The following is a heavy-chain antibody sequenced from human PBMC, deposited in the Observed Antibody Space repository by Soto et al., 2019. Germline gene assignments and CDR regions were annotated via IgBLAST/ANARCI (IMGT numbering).Heavy chain of an antibody. CDR2: IYYSGST. V-gene: IGHV4-59*11. CDR3: ARTSHYYAMDV. CDR1: GGSISSHF. J-gene: IGHJ6*02. Sequence: QVQLQESGPGLVKPSETLSLTCTVSGGSISSHFWTWIRQPPGKGLESIGYIYYSGSTNYNPSLRSRVNITLDKSKSRFSLNLRSVTAADTAGYYCARTSHYYAMDVWGQGTTVIVSS.